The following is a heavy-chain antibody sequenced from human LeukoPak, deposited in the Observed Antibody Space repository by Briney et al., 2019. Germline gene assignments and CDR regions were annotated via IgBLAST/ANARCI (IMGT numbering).Heavy chain of an antibody. CDR2: IIPVFGTT. CDR3: AREGEGIAAAGTLLVYFDY. Sequence: SVKVSCKASGDTFTSYGISWVRQAPGQGLEWLARIIPVFGTTNYARKFRGRVTVSTDDSTSTAFLELSSLTPEDTAVYYCAREGEGIAAAGTLLVYFDYWGQGTLVTVSS. D-gene: IGHD6-13*01. J-gene: IGHJ4*02. V-gene: IGHV1-69*05. CDR1: GDTFTSYG.